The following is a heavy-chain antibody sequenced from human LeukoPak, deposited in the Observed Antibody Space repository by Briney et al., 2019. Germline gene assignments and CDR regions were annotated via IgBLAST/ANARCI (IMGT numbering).Heavy chain of an antibody. CDR3: AKPYCSSTSCYRKDAFDI. D-gene: IGHD2-2*01. V-gene: IGHV3-43D*03. J-gene: IGHJ3*02. Sequence: GGSLRLSCAAPGFTFGDYAMHWVRQAPGKGLEWVSLISWDGGSTYYADSVKGRFTISRDNSKNSLYLQMNSLRAEDTALYYCAKPYCSSTSCYRKDAFDIWGQGTMVTVSS. CDR2: ISWDGGST. CDR1: GFTFGDYA.